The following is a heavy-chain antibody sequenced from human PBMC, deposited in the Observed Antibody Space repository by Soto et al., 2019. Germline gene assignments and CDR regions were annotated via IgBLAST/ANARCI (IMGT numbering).Heavy chain of an antibody. V-gene: IGHV1-69*13. CDR3: ARVVTPIRAFDI. Sequence: SVKVSCKASGGTFSSYAISWARQAPGQGLEWMGGIIPIFGTANYAQKFQGRVTITADESTSTAYMELSSLRSEDTAVYYCARVVTPIRAFDIWGQGTMVTVSS. D-gene: IGHD2-21*02. J-gene: IGHJ3*02. CDR2: IIPIFGTA. CDR1: GGTFSSYA.